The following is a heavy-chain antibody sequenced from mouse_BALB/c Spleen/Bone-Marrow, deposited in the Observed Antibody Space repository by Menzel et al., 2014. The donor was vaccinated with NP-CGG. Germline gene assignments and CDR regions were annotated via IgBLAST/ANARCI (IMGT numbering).Heavy chain of an antibody. CDR2: IDSANGNT. V-gene: IGHV14-3*02. J-gene: IGHJ3*01. CDR1: GFNIKDTY. Sequence: VQLKESGAELVKPGASVKLSCTASGFNIKDTYMHWVKQRPEQGLEWIGGIDSANGNTKYDPKFQGKATITADTSSNTAYLQLSSLTSENTAVYYCSSYYYGSSSFAYWGQGTLVTVSA. CDR3: SSYYYGSSSFAY. D-gene: IGHD1-1*01.